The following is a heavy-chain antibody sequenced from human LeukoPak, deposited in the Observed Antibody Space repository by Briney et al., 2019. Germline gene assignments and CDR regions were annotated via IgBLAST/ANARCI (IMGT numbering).Heavy chain of an antibody. V-gene: IGHV4-39*07. D-gene: IGHD6-13*01. J-gene: IGHJ4*02. Sequence: SETLSLTCTVSGGSISSSSYYWGWIRQPPGKGLEWIGSIYYSGSTYYNPSLKSRVTISVDTSKNQFSLKLSSVTAADTAVYYCAREESSSWWSPATFDYWGQGTLVTVSS. CDR3: AREESSSWWSPATFDY. CDR1: GGSISSSSYY. CDR2: IYYSGST.